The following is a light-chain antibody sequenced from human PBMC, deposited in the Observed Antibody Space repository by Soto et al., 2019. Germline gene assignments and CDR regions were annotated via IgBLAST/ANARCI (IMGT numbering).Light chain of an antibody. CDR1: QSLRHCNGHNY. Sequence: DIVMTQSPLSLPVTPGEPAAISCRSSQSLRHCNGHNYVDWYLQNPGQSPQILIYLGSKRASGVPARFSGRRSRKDFTLKISRVEAEDVGVYYCMQAIQSQLTFGGGTKVEIK. CDR2: LGS. V-gene: IGKV2-28*01. CDR3: MQAIQSQLT. J-gene: IGKJ4*01.